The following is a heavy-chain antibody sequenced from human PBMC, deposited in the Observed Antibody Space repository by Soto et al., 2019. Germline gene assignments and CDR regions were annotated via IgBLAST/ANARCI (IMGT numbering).Heavy chain of an antibody. J-gene: IGHJ4*02. Sequence: QVQLVESGGGLVKPGGSVRLSCAASGFTFSDYCMGWIRQAPGKGLESVSYISSSGSTKFYADSVEGRFTVSRDNAENSLYLQTNSLRAEDTALYYCVREFYGDLLWGQGTLVTVSS. CDR3: VREFYGDLL. D-gene: IGHD4-17*01. CDR1: GFTFSDYC. V-gene: IGHV3-11*01. CDR2: ISSSGSTK.